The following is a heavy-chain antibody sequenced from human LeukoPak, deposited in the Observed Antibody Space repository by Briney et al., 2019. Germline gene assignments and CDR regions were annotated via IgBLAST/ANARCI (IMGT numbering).Heavy chain of an antibody. V-gene: IGHV3-30*04. CDR3: ARVLTEYCTNGVCPNPYYYYYGMDV. CDR1: GFTFSSYA. D-gene: IGHD2-8*01. CDR2: ISYDGSNK. J-gene: IGHJ6*02. Sequence: PGGSLRLSCAASGFTFSSYAMHWVRQAPGKGLEWVVVISYDGSNKYYADSVKGRFTISRDNAKNSLYLQMNSLRAEDTAVYYCARVLTEYCTNGVCPNPYYYYYGMDVWGQGTTVTVSS.